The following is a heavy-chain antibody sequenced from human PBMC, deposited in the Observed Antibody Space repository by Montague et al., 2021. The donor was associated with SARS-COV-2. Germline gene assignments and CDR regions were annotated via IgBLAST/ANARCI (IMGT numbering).Heavy chain of an antibody. CDR1: GGSFSDYH. D-gene: IGHD3-22*01. V-gene: IGHV4-34*01. Sequence: SETLSLTCAVYGGSFSDYHWTWIHQSPGGGLEWIGQINYGGSTKYNPSPRSRVTISIDTSTNQFSLKLTSVTAAATAVYYCARGTLSVNMAIVVLLGGLSYFDSWGQGTLVAVSP. CDR3: ARGTLSVNMAIVVLLGGLSYFDS. CDR2: INYGGST. J-gene: IGHJ4*02.